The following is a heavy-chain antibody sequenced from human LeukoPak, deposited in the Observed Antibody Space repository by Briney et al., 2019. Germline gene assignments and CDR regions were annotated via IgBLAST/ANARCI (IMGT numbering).Heavy chain of an antibody. CDR3: ARAPISSGWLSHDY. CDR1: GGSINGDY. CDR2: IYTSGST. V-gene: IGHV4-4*07. Sequence: PSETLSLTCSVSGGSINGDYWSWIRQTPGKGLEWIGRIYTSGSTNYNPSLKSRVTMSVDTSKNQFSLKLSSVTAADTAVYYCARAPISSGWLSHDYWGQGTLVTVSS. J-gene: IGHJ4*02. D-gene: IGHD6-19*01.